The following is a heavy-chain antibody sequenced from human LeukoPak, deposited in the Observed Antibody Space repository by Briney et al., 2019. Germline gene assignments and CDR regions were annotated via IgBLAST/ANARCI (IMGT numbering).Heavy chain of an antibody. D-gene: IGHD3-9*01. CDR3: ARDGILTGTFDY. Sequence: SGTLSLTCAVSGGSISSSNWWSWVRQPPGKGLEWIGEIHESGITNYTPPLKSRVNISIDTSKNHFSLEMTSVTAADTAVYFCARDGILTGTFDYWGQGILVTVSS. CDR1: GGSISSSNW. J-gene: IGHJ4*02. V-gene: IGHV4-4*02. CDR2: IHESGIT.